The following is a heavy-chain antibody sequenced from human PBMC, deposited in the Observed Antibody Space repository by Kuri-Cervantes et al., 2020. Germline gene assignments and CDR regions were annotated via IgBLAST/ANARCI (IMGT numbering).Heavy chain of an antibody. CDR1: GYSISSGYY. CDR3: ARAPFDWRFDY. V-gene: IGHV4-38-2*01. Sequence: SETLSLTCAVSGYSISSGYYRGWIRQPPGKGLEWIGSIYHSGSTYYNPSLKSRVTISVDTSKNQFSLKLSSVTAADTAVYYCARAPFDWRFDYWGQGTLVTVSS. CDR2: IYHSGST. J-gene: IGHJ4*02. D-gene: IGHD3-9*01.